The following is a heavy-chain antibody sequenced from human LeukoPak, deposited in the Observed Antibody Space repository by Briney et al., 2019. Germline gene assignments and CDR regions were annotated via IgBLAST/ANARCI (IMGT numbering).Heavy chain of an antibody. CDR2: INPNSGGT. CDR1: GYTFTGYY. V-gene: IGHV1-2*02. CDR3: ASETLDYDFWSGYFKPYYFDY. Sequence: ASVKVSCKASGYTFTGYYMHWVRQAPGQGLEWMGWINPNSGGTNYAQKFQGRVTMTRDTSISTAYMELSRLRSDDTAVYYCASETLDYDFWSGYFKPYYFDYWGQGTLVTVSS. J-gene: IGHJ4*02. D-gene: IGHD3-3*01.